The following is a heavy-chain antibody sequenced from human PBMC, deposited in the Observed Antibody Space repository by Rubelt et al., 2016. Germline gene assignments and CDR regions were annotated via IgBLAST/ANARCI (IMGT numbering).Heavy chain of an antibody. CDR1: GGSFSGYY. V-gene: IGHV4-34*01. CDR2: INHSGST. Sequence: QVQLQQWGAGLLKPSETLSLTCAVYGGSFSGYYWSWIRQPPGKGPEWIGEINHSGSTNYNPSLKSRVTISGDTSRTQFPLKLGSVTGADTAVYSCARHGPPEGYYDSSGYYNYFDYWGQGTLVTVSS. CDR3: ARHGPPEGYYDSSGYYNYFDY. J-gene: IGHJ4*02. D-gene: IGHD3-22*01.